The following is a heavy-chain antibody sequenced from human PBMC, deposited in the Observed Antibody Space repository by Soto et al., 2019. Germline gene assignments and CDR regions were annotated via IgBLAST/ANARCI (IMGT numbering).Heavy chain of an antibody. J-gene: IGHJ5*02. Sequence: SETLSLTCAVSSGSISSSNWWSWVRQPPGKGLEWIGEIYHSGSTNYNPSLKSRVTISVDKSKNQFSLKLSSVTAADTAVYYCARSGSSSWYSRWFDPWGQGTLVTVSS. D-gene: IGHD6-13*01. V-gene: IGHV4-4*02. CDR1: SGSISSSNW. CDR2: IYHSGST. CDR3: ARSGSSSWYSRWFDP.